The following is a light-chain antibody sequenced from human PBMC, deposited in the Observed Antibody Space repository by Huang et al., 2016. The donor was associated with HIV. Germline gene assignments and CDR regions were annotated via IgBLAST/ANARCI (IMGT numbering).Light chain of an antibody. CDR2: GAS. CDR3: QQYNDWPPDPT. J-gene: IGKJ2*01. V-gene: IGKV3D-15*01. Sequence: EIVLTQSPATLSASPGERVTLACRASQSVSSNLAWLQQKPGQAPRLLLYGASSRATGIPVRFSGSGSGTEFTLTISSLQSEDFAFYYCQQYNDWPPDPTFGQGTKLDNK. CDR1: QSVSSN.